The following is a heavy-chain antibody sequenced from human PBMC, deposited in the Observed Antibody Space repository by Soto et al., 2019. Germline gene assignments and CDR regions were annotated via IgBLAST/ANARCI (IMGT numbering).Heavy chain of an antibody. CDR2: IIPIFGTA. V-gene: IGHV1-69*13. J-gene: IGHJ6*02. Sequence: ASVKVSCKASGGTFSSYAISWVRQAPGQGLEWMGGIIPIFGTANYVQKFQGRVTITADESTSTAYMELSSLRSEDTAVYYCARWKFSRDGYNFFYYGMDVWGQGTTVTVS. D-gene: IGHD5-12*01. CDR3: ARWKFSRDGYNFFYYGMDV. CDR1: GGTFSSYA.